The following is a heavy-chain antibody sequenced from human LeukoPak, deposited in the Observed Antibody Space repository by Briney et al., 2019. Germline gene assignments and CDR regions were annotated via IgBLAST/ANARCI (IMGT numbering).Heavy chain of an antibody. CDR2: INPSGGST. D-gene: IGHD5-12*01. J-gene: IGHJ6*03. CDR3: ARVVRLVKKKPPPHYYYYMDV. Sequence: ASVKVSCKASGYTFTSYYMHWVRQAPGQGLEWMGIINPSGGSTSYAQKFQGRVTMTRDMSTSTVYMELSSLRSEDTAVYYCARVVRLVKKKPPPHYYYYMDVWGKGATVTISS. CDR1: GYTFTSYY. V-gene: IGHV1-46*01.